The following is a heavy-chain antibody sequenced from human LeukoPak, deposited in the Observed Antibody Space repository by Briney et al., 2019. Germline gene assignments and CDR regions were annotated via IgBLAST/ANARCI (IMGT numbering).Heavy chain of an antibody. D-gene: IGHD6-19*01. J-gene: IGHJ6*02. V-gene: IGHV4-59*12. CDR2: IYYSGST. CDR3: ARGLSAGAMAPWLGCASYCCDGLDF. Sequence: SETLSLTCTVSGGSISSYYWSWLRQPPGKGLEWIGYIYYSGSTNYHPSLKSRVTISVATSNTPLTLTLTSVTAAAKAVYSRARGLSAGAMAPWLGCASYCCDGLDFWVQGPTTTVSS. CDR1: GGSISSYY.